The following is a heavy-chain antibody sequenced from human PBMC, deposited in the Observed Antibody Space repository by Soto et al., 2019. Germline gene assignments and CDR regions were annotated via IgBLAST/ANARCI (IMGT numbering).Heavy chain of an antibody. CDR2: IHYSGST. CDR1: GGSVSSTSYY. J-gene: IGHJ4*02. CDR3: AREWEHLYFDY. V-gene: IGHV4-61*01. Sequence: SETLSLTCTVSGGSVSSTSYYWTWIRQPPGKGLEWIGYIHYSGSTNYNPSLKSRVAMSVDTSKNHFSLKLSSVTAADTAVYYCAREWEHLYFDYWGQGALVTVSS. D-gene: IGHD1-26*01.